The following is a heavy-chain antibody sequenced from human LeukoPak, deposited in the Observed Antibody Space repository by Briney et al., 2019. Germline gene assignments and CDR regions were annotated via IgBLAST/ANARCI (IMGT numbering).Heavy chain of an antibody. CDR2: ITASDGTT. J-gene: IGHJ4*02. V-gene: IGHV3-23*01. D-gene: IGHD3-22*01. Sequence: GGSLRLPCAASGLTFSNYAMSWVRQAPGKGLEWVSSITASDGTTYYTDSVKGRFAISRDDSKSTLFLQMSGLRAEDTAVYYCAKDLYYYDSPEVYWGQGTLVTVSS. CDR3: AKDLYYYDSPEVY. CDR1: GLTFSNYA.